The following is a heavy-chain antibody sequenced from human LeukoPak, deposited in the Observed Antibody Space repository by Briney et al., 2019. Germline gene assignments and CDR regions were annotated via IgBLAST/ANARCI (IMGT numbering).Heavy chain of an antibody. V-gene: IGHV3-23*01. J-gene: IGHJ4*02. CDR2: ISPTGEGT. Sequence: QSGGSLRLSCAASGFAFSNTGMTWVRQAPGRGLEWVSTISPTGEGTHYADSVKGRFTISRDNSKNTLSLEMNSLRADDTATYYCARDAGGAWPFDYWGQGTRVIVSS. CDR3: ARDAGGAWPFDY. CDR1: GFAFSNTG. D-gene: IGHD4-17*01.